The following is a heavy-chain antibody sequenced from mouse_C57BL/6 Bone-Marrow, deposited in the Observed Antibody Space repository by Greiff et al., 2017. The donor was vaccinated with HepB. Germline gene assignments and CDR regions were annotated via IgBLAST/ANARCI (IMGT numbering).Heavy chain of an antibody. CDR3: ASIYYGSRGWYFDV. J-gene: IGHJ1*03. CDR1: GYTFTSYW. D-gene: IGHD1-1*01. V-gene: IGHV1-64*01. CDR2: IHPNSGST. Sequence: VKLQQPGAELVKPGASVKLSCKASGYTFTSYWMHWVKQRPGQGLEWIGMIHPNSGSTNYNEKFKSKATLTVDKSSSTAYMQLSSLTSEDSAVYYCASIYYGSRGWYFDVWGTGTTVTVSS.